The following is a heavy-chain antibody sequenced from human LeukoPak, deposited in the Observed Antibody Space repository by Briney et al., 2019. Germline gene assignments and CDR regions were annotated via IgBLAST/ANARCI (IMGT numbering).Heavy chain of an antibody. CDR3: AQIGSYAAFDY. D-gene: IGHD3-16*01. CDR1: GFTFSDHY. J-gene: IGHJ4*02. CDR2: NRNKANSYTT. Sequence: GGSLRLSCAASGFTFSDHYMDWVRQAAGKGLEWVGRNRNKANSYTTEYAASVKGRFTNSRDDSNNSLYLQINSLKTEDTAVYYCAQIGSYAAFDYWGQGTLVTVSS. V-gene: IGHV3-72*01.